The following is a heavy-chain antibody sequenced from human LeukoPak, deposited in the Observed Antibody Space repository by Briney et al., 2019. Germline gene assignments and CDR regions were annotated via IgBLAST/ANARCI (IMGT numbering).Heavy chain of an antibody. V-gene: IGHV3-33*01. J-gene: IGHJ3*02. CDR2: IWYDGSNK. D-gene: IGHD3-3*01. CDR1: GFTFSSYG. CDR3: ARDGLGITIFGVVIGYDAFDI. Sequence: GRSLRLSCAASGFTFSSYGMHWFRQAPGKGLEGVAVIWYDGSNKYYADSVKGRFTISRDNSKNTLYLQMNSLRAEDTAVYYCARDGLGITIFGVVIGYDAFDIWGQGTMVTVSS.